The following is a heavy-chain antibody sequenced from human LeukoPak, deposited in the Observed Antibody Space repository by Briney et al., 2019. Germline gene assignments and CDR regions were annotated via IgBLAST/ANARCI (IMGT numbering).Heavy chain of an antibody. CDR2: TKSKTDGGTT. V-gene: IGHV3-15*01. Sequence: GGSLRLSCAASGFTFSNAWMSWVRQAPGKGLEWVGRTKSKTDGGTTDYAAPVKGRFTISRDDSKNTLYLQMNSLKTEDTAVYYCTTDGFVDIVATGDYWGQGTLVTVSS. D-gene: IGHD5-12*01. J-gene: IGHJ4*02. CDR1: GFTFSNAW. CDR3: TTDGFVDIVATGDY.